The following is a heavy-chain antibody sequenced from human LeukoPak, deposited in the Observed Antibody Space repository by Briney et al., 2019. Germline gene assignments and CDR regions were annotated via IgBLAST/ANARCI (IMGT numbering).Heavy chain of an antibody. D-gene: IGHD2-15*01. V-gene: IGHV6-1*01. J-gene: IGHJ4*02. CDR2: TYYRSKWYN. CDR1: GDSVSSNSAA. Sequence: QTLSLTCAISGDSVSSNSAAWNWIRQSPSRGLEWLGRTYYRSKWYNDYAVSVKSLITINPDTSKNQFSLQLNSVTPEDTAVYYCARDFRYCSGGSCYTLFDYWGQGTLVTVSS. CDR3: ARDFRYCSGGSCYTLFDY.